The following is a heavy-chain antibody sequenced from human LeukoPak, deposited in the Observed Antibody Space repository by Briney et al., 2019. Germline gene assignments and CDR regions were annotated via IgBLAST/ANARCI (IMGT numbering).Heavy chain of an antibody. Sequence: GGSLRLSCAASGFSFSSYWMHWVRQAPGKGLVWVSRIISDGSSTSYADSVKGRFTISRDNAKNTLYLQMSSLRAEDTAVYYCTGSSGDAFYFDYWGQGTRVTVSS. CDR2: IISDGSST. D-gene: IGHD3-3*01. J-gene: IGHJ4*02. CDR3: TGSSGDAFYFDY. CDR1: GFSFSSYW. V-gene: IGHV3-74*01.